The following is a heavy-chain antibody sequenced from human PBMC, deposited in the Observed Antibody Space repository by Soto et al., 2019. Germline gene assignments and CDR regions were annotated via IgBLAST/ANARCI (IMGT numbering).Heavy chain of an antibody. J-gene: IGHJ6*03. V-gene: IGHV3-64D*09. CDR3: VRVTTGTTNFYYYYYYMDV. Sequence: GGSLRLSCSASGFTFSSYAMHWVRQAPGKGLEYVSAISSNGGSTYYADSVKGRFTISRDNSKNTLYLQMSSLRAEDTAVYYCVRVTTGTTNFYYYYYYMDVWGKGTTVTVSS. CDR2: ISSNGGST. CDR1: GFTFSSYA. D-gene: IGHD1-1*01.